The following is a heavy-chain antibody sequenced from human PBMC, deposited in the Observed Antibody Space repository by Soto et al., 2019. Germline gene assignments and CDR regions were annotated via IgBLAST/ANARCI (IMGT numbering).Heavy chain of an antibody. CDR3: AKKVATIWGDYFDY. J-gene: IGHJ4*02. Sequence: EVQLLESGGGLVQPGGSLRLSCAASGFSFSSYAMSWVRQAPGKGLEWVSGMSGSGDSTYYADSVKGRFTISRDNSKNTLYLQMISLRAEDTAVYYCAKKVATIWGDYFDYWGPGTLVTVSS. V-gene: IGHV3-23*01. D-gene: IGHD5-12*01. CDR2: MSGSGDST. CDR1: GFSFSSYA.